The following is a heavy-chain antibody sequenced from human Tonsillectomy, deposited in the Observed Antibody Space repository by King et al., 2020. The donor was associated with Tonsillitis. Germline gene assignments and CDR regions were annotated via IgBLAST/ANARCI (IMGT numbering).Heavy chain of an antibody. Sequence: VQLQESGPGLVKPSQTLSLTCSVSGGSISSAGYYWSWIRQHPGKGLEWIGYISYSGSTFYNPSLKSRLTISLDTSKNQFSLKVTSVNAADTAVYYCASTAPPYYYYYMDVWGKGTTVTVSS. V-gene: IGHV4-31*03. D-gene: IGHD4-17*01. J-gene: IGHJ6*03. CDR2: ISYSGST. CDR1: GGSISSAGYY. CDR3: ASTAPPYYYYYMDV.